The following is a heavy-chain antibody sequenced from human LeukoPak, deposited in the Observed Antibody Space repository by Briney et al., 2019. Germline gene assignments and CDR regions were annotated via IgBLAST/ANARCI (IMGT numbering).Heavy chain of an antibody. CDR1: GFTFSSYG. D-gene: IGHD4-17*01. CDR3: ARDVGDLPASDYGDNPYYYYGMDV. Sequence: GGSLRLSCAASGFTFSSYGMHWVRQAPGKGLEWVAFIRYDGSNKYYADSVKGRFTLSRDNSKNTLYLQMNSLRAEDTAVYYCARDVGDLPASDYGDNPYYYYGMDVWGQGTKVTVSS. V-gene: IGHV3-30*02. J-gene: IGHJ6*02. CDR2: IRYDGSNK.